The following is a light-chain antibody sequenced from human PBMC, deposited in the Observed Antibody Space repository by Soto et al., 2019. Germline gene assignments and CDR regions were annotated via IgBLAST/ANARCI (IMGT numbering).Light chain of an antibody. Sequence: QSVLTQPPSVSGAQGQRVTISCTGSRSNIGAGYDVHWYQQLPGTAPKLLIYANSQGPSGVPDRFSGSKSGTSASLAITGLQAEDEADYYCQSYDSSLSNVVFGGGTKLTVL. J-gene: IGLJ2*01. V-gene: IGLV1-40*01. CDR2: ANS. CDR3: QSYDSSLSNVV. CDR1: RSNIGAGYD.